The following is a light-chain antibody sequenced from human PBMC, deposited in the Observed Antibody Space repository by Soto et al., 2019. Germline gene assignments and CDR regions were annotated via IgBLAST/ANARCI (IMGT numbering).Light chain of an antibody. CDR1: HSVSSNY. CDR2: DVS. Sequence: EIVLTQSPGTLSLSPGERATLSCRSSHSVSSNYLAWYQQKPGQAPRLLIYDVSSRAPGIPDRFSGSGAGTDFALTIRRLEPVDFAVYYCQQYGIAPTFGQGTKVEIK. J-gene: IGKJ1*01. V-gene: IGKV3-20*01. CDR3: QQYGIAPT.